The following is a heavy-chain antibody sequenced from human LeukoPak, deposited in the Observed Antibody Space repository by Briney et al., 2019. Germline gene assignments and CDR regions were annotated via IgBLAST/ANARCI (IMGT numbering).Heavy chain of an antibody. CDR1: GFTFSNYW. CDR2: IYSGGDT. CDR3: VRWGSYPSLTDY. Sequence: GGSLRLSCATSGFTFSNYWMHWVRQGPGKGLEWVSVIYSGGDTYYADSVKGRFTMSRDTSKNTVYLQMNYLRAEDTAVYYCVRWGSYPSLTDYWGQGTLVTVSS. D-gene: IGHD3-16*01. V-gene: IGHV3-53*01. J-gene: IGHJ4*02.